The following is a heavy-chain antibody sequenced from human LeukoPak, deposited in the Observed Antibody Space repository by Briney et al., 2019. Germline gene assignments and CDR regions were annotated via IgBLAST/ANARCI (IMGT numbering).Heavy chain of an antibody. D-gene: IGHD2-21*01. CDR2: ISSSSSYI. V-gene: IGHV3-21*01. CDR1: GFTFSSYS. Sequence: GGSLRLSCAASGFTFSSYSMNWVRQAPGKGLEWVSSISSSSSYIYYADSVKGRFTNSRDNAKNSLYLQMNRLRAEDTAVYYCARDLTYGNWFDPWGQGTLVTVSS. CDR3: ARDLTYGNWFDP. J-gene: IGHJ5*02.